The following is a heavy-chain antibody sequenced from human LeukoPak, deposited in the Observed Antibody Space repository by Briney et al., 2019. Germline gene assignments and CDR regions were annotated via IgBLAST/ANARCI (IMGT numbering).Heavy chain of an antibody. V-gene: IGHV3-53*01. CDR2: IYSNGNT. Sequence: GGSLRLSCAASGFIVSSNYMSWVRQAPGKGQEWVSVIYSNGNTYYADSVKGRFTISRDNSKKTLYLQMNSLRAEDTAVYYCVRSDNWNYLFDYWGQGTLVTVSS. J-gene: IGHJ4*02. D-gene: IGHD1-7*01. CDR3: VRSDNWNYLFDY. CDR1: GFIVSSNY.